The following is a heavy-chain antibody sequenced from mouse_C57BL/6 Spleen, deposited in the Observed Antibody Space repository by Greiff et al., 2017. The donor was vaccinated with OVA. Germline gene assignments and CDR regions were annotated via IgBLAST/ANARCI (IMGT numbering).Heavy chain of an antibody. D-gene: IGHD1-1*01. CDR2: IDPEDGDT. CDR1: GFNIKDYC. V-gene: IGHV14-1*01. CDR3: TTGLTTERVDY. Sequence: VQLKQSGAELVRPGASVKLSCTASGFNIKDYCMHWVKQRPEQGLEWIGRIDPEDGDTEYAPKFQGKATMTADTSSNTAYLQLSSLTSEDTAVYYCTTGLTTERVDYWGQGTTLTVSS. J-gene: IGHJ2*01.